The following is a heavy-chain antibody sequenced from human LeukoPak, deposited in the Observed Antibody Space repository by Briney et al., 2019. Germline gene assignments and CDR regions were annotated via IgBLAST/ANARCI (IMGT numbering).Heavy chain of an antibody. D-gene: IGHD3-3*01. Sequence: PSETLSLTCTVSGGSISSYYWSWIRQPPGKGLEWIWYIYTSGSTNYNPSLKSRGTISLDTSKHQFSLKLSSVTAADTAVYYCARGGKYYDFWSGYHPYYYYYMDVWGKGTTVTVSS. J-gene: IGHJ6*03. CDR2: IYTSGST. CDR1: GGSISSYY. CDR3: ARGGKYYDFWSGYHPYYYYYMDV. V-gene: IGHV4-4*09.